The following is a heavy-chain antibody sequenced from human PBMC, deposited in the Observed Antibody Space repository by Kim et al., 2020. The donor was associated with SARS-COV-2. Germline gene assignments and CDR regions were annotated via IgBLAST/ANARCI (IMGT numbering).Heavy chain of an antibody. CDR2: INTNTGNP. J-gene: IGHJ6*02. V-gene: IGHV7-4-1*02. CDR3: ASAPLKLLWFGELRINMDV. Sequence: ASVKVSFKASGYTFTSYAMNWVRQAPGQGLEWMGWINTNTGNPTYAQGFTGRFVFSLDTSVSTAYLQISSLKAEDTAVYYCASAPLKLLWFGELRINMDVWGQGTTVTVSS. D-gene: IGHD3-10*01. CDR1: GYTFTSYA.